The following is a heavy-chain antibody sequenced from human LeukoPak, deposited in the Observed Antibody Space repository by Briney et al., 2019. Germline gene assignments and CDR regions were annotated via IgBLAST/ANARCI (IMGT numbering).Heavy chain of an antibody. CDR1: GFTFSGYA. Sequence: GGSLRLSCAASGFTFSGYAMSWVRQSPGKGLEWVSAISGGGGTTYYAYYADSVKGRFTISRDNSKNTLYLQMNSLRAEDTAVYDCARRGYYYDSSGYYYFDYWGQGTLVTVSS. D-gene: IGHD3-22*01. CDR2: ISGGGGTTYYA. V-gene: IGHV3-23*01. CDR3: ARRGYYYDSSGYYYFDY. J-gene: IGHJ4*02.